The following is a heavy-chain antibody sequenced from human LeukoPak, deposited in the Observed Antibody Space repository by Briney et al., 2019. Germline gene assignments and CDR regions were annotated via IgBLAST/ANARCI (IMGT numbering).Heavy chain of an antibody. D-gene: IGHD1-1*01. CDR1: GFTFTIYN. V-gene: IGHV3-48*01. J-gene: IGHJ4*02. Sequence: GGSLRLSCVASGFTFTIYNMHWVRQTPGKGLEWVSYIDSSAGSIDYAASVKGRFTICRGNAKNSLYLQMNSRRAEDTAVYYCASDVVGGTNFWGQGTLVTVSS. CDR3: ASDVVGGTNF. CDR2: IDSSAGSI.